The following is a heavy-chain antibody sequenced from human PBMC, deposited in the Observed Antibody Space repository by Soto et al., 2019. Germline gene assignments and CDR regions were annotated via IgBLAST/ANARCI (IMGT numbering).Heavy chain of an antibody. J-gene: IGHJ5*02. CDR1: GGSFSGYY. V-gene: IGHV4-34*01. D-gene: IGHD6-25*01. CDR3: AREAAGILNWFDP. CDR2: INHSGST. Sequence: PSETLSLTCAVYGGSFSGYYWTWIRQPPGTGLEWIGEINHSGSTNYNPSLKSRVTISVDTSKNQFSLKLTSVTAADTAVYYCAREAAGILNWFDPWGQGTLVTVSS.